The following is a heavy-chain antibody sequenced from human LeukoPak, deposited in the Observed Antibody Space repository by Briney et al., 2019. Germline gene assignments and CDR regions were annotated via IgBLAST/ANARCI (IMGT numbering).Heavy chain of an antibody. V-gene: IGHV1-24*01. CDR2: FDPGSGEI. J-gene: IGHJ4*02. D-gene: IGHD3-9*01. CDR3: ATGTHYDLLPF. Sequence: ASVKVCCKVSGYSITELSTHWVRQAPGKGLEWRGGFDPGSGEIIYEQKFQDRVTMTEDTSTDTAYMELSSLRSEDTALYYCATGTHYDLLPFWGQGTLVTVSS. CDR1: GYSITELS.